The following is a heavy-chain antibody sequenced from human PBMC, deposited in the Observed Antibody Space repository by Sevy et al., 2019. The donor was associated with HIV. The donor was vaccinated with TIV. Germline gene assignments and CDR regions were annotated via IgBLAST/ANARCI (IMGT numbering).Heavy chain of an antibody. J-gene: IGHJ1*01. Sequence: GGSLRLSCAASGFTFSSYAMHWVRQAPGKGLEWVAVISYDGSNKYYADSVKGRFTISRDNSKNTLYLQMNSLRAGDTAVYYCARDRRGRLVGRDAGYFQHWGQGTLVTVSS. D-gene: IGHD6-19*01. CDR3: ARDRRGRLVGRDAGYFQH. CDR1: GFTFSSYA. V-gene: IGHV3-30-3*01. CDR2: ISYDGSNK.